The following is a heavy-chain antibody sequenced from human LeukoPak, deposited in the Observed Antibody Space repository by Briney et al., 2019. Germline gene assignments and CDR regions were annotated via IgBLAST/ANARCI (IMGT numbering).Heavy chain of an antibody. J-gene: IGHJ6*03. CDR1: GFTFSSYG. Sequence: PGGSLRLSCAASGFTFSSYGMHWVRQAPGKGLEWVAFIRYDGSNKYYADSVKGRFTISRDNSKNTLYLQMNSLRAEDTAVYYCAKAPRYGSGLENYYMDVWGKGTTVTISS. CDR2: IRYDGSNK. V-gene: IGHV3-30*02. D-gene: IGHD3-10*01. CDR3: AKAPRYGSGLENYYMDV.